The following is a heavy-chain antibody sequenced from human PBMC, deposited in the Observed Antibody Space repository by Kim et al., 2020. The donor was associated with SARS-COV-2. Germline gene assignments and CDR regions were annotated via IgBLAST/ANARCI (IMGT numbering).Heavy chain of an antibody. Sequence: GGSLRLSCAASGFTFSSFAMSWVHLAPGKGLEWVSAISDCGGSTHHADSVKGRFTISRDNSKHTLYLQMNSPSAEDPAVYYCEKDLEYYSRTSCYPSYG. CDR2: ISDCGGST. V-gene: IGHV3-23*01. CDR3: EKDLEYYSRTSCYPSYG. J-gene: IGHJ6*01. D-gene: IGHD2-2*01. CDR1: GFTFSSFA.